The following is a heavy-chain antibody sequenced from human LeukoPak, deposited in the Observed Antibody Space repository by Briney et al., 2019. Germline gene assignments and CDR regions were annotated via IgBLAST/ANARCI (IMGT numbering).Heavy chain of an antibody. CDR3: ARDNYDI. Sequence: GGSLRLSCEASGFNIRNNWMSWVRLAPGKGLEYVANINQDEGQKYYVDSVKGRFTISKDTAKNSLNLQMNSLRAEDTGVYYCARDNYDIRGQGTLVTVSS. CDR1: GFNIRNNW. J-gene: IGHJ4*02. V-gene: IGHV3-7*01. D-gene: IGHD3-9*01. CDR2: INQDEGQK.